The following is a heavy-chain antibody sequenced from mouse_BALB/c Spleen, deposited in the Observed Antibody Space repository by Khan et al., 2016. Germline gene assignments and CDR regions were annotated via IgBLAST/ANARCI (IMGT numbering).Heavy chain of an antibody. CDR3: ARKGGNYWYFDV. CDR2: ILPGSGNS. V-gene: IGHV1-9*01. J-gene: IGHJ1*01. CDR1: GYTFSSYW. D-gene: IGHD1-1*01. Sequence: QVQLQQSGAELMKPGASVKISCKATGYTFSSYWIAWVKQRPGHGLEWIGEILPGSGNSIYNEKFKGTATFTADTSSNTAYMQLSSLTSEDSAVHYCARKGGNYWYFDVWGAGATVTVAS.